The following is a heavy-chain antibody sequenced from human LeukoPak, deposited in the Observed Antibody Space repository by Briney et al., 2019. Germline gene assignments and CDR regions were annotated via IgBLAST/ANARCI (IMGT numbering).Heavy chain of an antibody. CDR2: IKQDGSEK. V-gene: IGHV3-7*03. CDR3: ARGFTIFLAFDI. D-gene: IGHD3-3*01. CDR1: GFTFSSYS. Sequence: PGGSLRLSCAASGFTFSSYSMNWVRQAPGKGLEWVANIKQDGSEKYYVDSVKGRFTISRDNAKNSLYLQMNSLRAEDTAVYYCARGFTIFLAFDIWGQGTMVTVSS. J-gene: IGHJ3*02.